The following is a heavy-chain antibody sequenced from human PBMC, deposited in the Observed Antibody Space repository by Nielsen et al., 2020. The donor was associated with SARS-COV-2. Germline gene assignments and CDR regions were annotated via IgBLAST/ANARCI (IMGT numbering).Heavy chain of an antibody. CDR1: GFTVSSNY. CDR3: ASGGGDYGGNPYYYGMDV. V-gene: IGHV3-53*05. CDR2: IYSGGST. J-gene: IGHJ6*02. Sequence: GESLKISCAASGFTVSSNYMSWVRQAPGKGLEWVSVIYSGGSTYYADSVKGRFTISRDNAKNSLYLQMNSLRAEDTALYYCASGGGDYGGNPYYYGMDVWGQGTTVTVSS. D-gene: IGHD4-23*01.